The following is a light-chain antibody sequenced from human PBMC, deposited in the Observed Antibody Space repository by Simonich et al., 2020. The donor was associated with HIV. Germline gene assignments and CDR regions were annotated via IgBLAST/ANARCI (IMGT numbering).Light chain of an antibody. CDR1: QSVSSN. J-gene: IGKJ3*01. CDR2: DAS. Sequence: IVMTQSPATLSVSPGERATLSCRARQSVSSNLAWYQQKPGQAPRLLIYDASNRATGIPARFSGSGSGTDFTLTISSLETEDFAVYFCQQRSNWPTFTFGPGTKVDIK. V-gene: IGKV3-11*01. CDR3: QQRSNWPTFT.